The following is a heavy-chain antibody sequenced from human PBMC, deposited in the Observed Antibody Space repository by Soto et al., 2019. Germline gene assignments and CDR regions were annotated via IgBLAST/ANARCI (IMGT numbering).Heavy chain of an antibody. CDR3: TRDFYPLAYYFDH. J-gene: IGHJ4*02. Sequence: QVQLVQSGAEVNKPGASLKVSCKASGYRFTNHGISWVRQAPGQGLEWMGWISGNDGKTKYARKFQGRVTMTTDTSTTTDYLEVRSLTSDDTSVYYCTRDFYPLAYYFDHRGERTLVTVSS. CDR2: ISGNDGKT. CDR1: GYRFTNHG. V-gene: IGHV1-18*01.